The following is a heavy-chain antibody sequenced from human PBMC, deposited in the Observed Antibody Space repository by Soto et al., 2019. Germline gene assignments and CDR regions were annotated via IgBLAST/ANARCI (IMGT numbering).Heavy chain of an antibody. D-gene: IGHD2-21*02. Sequence: ASVKVSCKASGYTFTSYGISWVRQAPGQGLEWKGWISAYKGNTNYAQKIQGRVTMTTDTSTSTAYIELRSLRSDDTAVYYCASSLRRVHIVGVTASYYYGMDVWGQGTTVTVSS. CDR3: ASSLRRVHIVGVTASYYYGMDV. CDR1: GYTFTSYG. CDR2: ISAYKGNT. V-gene: IGHV1-18*01. J-gene: IGHJ6*02.